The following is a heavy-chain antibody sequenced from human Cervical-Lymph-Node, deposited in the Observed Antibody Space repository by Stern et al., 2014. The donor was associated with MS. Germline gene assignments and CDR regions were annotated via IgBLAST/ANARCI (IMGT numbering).Heavy chain of an antibody. D-gene: IGHD2-15*01. CDR1: GFSLSNHN. CDR2: ISFDGSKK. J-gene: IGHJ4*02. CDR3: AKDDRWSFDY. V-gene: IGHV3-30*18. Sequence: QVQLVESGGGVVQPGGSLTLSCAASGFSLSNHNMHWVRQAPGKGLEWVTIISFDGSKKSYADSVMGRFTVSRDNSEKTLFLHMNSLRAEDTAVYYCAKDDRWSFDYWGQGTLVAVSS.